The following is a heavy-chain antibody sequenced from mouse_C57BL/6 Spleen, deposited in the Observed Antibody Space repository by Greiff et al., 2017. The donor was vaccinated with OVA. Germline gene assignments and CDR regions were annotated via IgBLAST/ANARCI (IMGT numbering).Heavy chain of an antibody. CDR1: GYTFTSYW. CDR3: ARSRMVTTSRYFDV. CDR2: IDPNSGGT. D-gene: IGHD2-2*01. V-gene: IGHV1-72*01. Sequence: QVQLQQPGAELVKPGASVKLSCKASGYTFTSYWMHWVKQRPGRGLEWIGRIDPNSGGTKYNEKFKSKATLTVDKPSSTAYMQLSSLTSEDSAVDYCARSRMVTTSRYFDVWGTGTTVTVSS. J-gene: IGHJ1*03.